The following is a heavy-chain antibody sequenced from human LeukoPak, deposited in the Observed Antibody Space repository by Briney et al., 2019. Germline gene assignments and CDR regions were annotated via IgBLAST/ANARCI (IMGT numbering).Heavy chain of an antibody. V-gene: IGHV1-69*06. CDR3: ARKAYPVEDYGDKYYFDY. Sequence: ASVKVSCKASGYTFTSYYMHWVRQAPGQGLEWMGGIIPIFGTANYAQKFQGRVTITADKSTSTAYMELSSLRSEDTAVYYCARKAYPVEDYGDKYYFDYWGQGTLVTVSS. CDR2: IIPIFGTA. J-gene: IGHJ4*02. CDR1: GYTFTSYY. D-gene: IGHD4-17*01.